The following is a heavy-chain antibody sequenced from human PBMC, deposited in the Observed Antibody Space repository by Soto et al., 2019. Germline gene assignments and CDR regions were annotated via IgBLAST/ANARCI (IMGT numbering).Heavy chain of an antibody. D-gene: IGHD1-26*01. CDR2: IYYSGST. CDR3: ARGVGATRPVDY. V-gene: IGHV4-59*01. Sequence: QVQLQESGPGLVKPSETLSLTCTVSGGSISSYYWSWIRQPPGKGLEWIGYIYYSGSTNYNPSLKIRVTISVDTSKNHFSLKLSSVTAADTAVYYCARGVGATRPVDYWGQGTLVTVSS. J-gene: IGHJ4*02. CDR1: GGSISSYY.